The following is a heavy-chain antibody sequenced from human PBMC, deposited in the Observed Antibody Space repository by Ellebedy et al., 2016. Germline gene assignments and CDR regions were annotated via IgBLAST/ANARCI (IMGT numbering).Heavy chain of an antibody. Sequence: SVKVSXXASGGTFSSYAISWVRQAPGQGLEWMGGIIPIFGTANYAQKFQGRVTITADESTSTAYMELSSLRSEDTAVYYCARRRVVRAAIRGSNWFDPWGQGTLVTVSS. D-gene: IGHD2-2*02. CDR1: GGTFSSYA. CDR2: IIPIFGTA. V-gene: IGHV1-69*13. CDR3: ARRRVVRAAIRGSNWFDP. J-gene: IGHJ5*02.